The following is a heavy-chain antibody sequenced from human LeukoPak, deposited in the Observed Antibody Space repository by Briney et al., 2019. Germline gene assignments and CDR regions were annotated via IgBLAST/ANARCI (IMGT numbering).Heavy chain of an antibody. CDR1: GYTFTGYY. J-gene: IGHJ4*02. CDR2: INPNSGGT. Sequence: GPVKVSCKASGYTFTGYYMHWVRQAPGQGLEWMGWINPNSGGTNYAQKFQGRVTMTRDTSISTAYMELSRLRSDDTAVYYCARSRMVRGTPGFDYWGQGTLVTVSS. D-gene: IGHD3-10*01. CDR3: ARSRMVRGTPGFDY. V-gene: IGHV1-2*02.